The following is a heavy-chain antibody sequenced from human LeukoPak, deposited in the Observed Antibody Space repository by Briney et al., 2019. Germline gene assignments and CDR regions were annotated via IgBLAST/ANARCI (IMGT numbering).Heavy chain of an antibody. D-gene: IGHD3-22*01. V-gene: IGHV4-39*01. CDR2: FYYSGST. CDR1: GGSITSSNYY. CDR3: ARVAYYYDSSGYHGTFDY. J-gene: IGHJ4*02. Sequence: SETLSLTCTVSGGSITSSNYYWGWIRQPPGKGLEWIGSFYYSGSTNYNPSLKSRVTISVDTSKNQFSLKLSSVTAADTAVYYCARVAYYYDSSGYHGTFDYWGQGTLVTVSS.